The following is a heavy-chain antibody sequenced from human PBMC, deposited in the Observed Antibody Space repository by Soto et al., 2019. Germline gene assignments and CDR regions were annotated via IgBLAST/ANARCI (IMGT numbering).Heavy chain of an antibody. CDR3: ARSAGGNSFFEY. CDR1: GGSISSSNW. J-gene: IGHJ4*02. Sequence: QVQLQESGPGLVKPSGTLSLTCAVSGGSISSSNWWSWVRQSPGKGLEWIGEIYHGGTTNYNPSLTSRVTISVDKSKDQFSLKLTSVTAADTAVYYCARSAGGNSFFEYWGQGTLVTVSS. V-gene: IGHV4-4*02. D-gene: IGHD2-21*02. CDR2: IYHGGTT.